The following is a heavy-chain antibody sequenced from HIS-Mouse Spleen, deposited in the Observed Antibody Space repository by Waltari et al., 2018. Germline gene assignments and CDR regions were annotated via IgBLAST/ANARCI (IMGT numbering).Heavy chain of an antibody. J-gene: IGHJ4*02. CDR1: GGSFSGYD. D-gene: IGHD4-17*01. Sequence: QVQLQQWGAGLLKPSETLSLTRAVYGGSFSGYDWIWIRQPPGKGLEWIGEINHSGSTNYNPSLKSRVTISVDTSKNQFSLKLSSVTAADTAVYYCARGRSPATVTIGYYFDYWGQGTLVTVSS. CDR2: INHSGST. CDR3: ARGRSPATVTIGYYFDY. V-gene: IGHV4-34*01.